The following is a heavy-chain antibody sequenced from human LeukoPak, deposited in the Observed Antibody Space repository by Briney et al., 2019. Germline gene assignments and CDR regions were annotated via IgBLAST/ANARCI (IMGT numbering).Heavy chain of an antibody. CDR2: ISYDGSNK. CDR3: ASAPPFDAFDI. Sequence: GRSLRLSCAASGFTFSSYAMHWVRQATGKGLEWVAVISYDGSNKYYADSVKGRFTISRDNSKNTLYLQMNSLRAEDTAVYYCASAPPFDAFDIWGQGTMVTVSS. J-gene: IGHJ3*02. V-gene: IGHV3-30-3*01. CDR1: GFTFSSYA.